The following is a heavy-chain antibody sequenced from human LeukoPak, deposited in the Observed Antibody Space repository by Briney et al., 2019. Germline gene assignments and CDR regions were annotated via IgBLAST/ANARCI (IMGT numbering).Heavy chain of an antibody. Sequence: GGSLRLSCAGSGFTFSDYYMRWVRQAPGKGREWVSYISSSGSTTNYADSVKGRFPISRDNAKNSMYLQMNSLRAEDTAVYCARRVSVGEPYDYWGQGTLVTVSS. J-gene: IGHJ4*02. D-gene: IGHD3-16*01. CDR1: GFTFSDYY. CDR2: ISSSGSTT. V-gene: IGHV3-11*01. CDR3: ARRVSVGEPYDY.